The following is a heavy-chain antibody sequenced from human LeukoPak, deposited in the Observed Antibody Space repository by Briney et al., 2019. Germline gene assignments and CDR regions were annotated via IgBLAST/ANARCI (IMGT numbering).Heavy chain of an antibody. Sequence: GASVKVSCKASGGTFSSYAISWVRQAPGQGLEWMGGIIPIFGTANYAQKFQGRVTITTDESTSTAYMELSSLRSEDTAVYYCARARGVISHVAYYRFDYWGQGTLVTVSS. CDR3: ARARGVISHVAYYRFDY. J-gene: IGHJ4*02. D-gene: IGHD3-10*01. CDR2: IIPIFGTA. CDR1: GGTFSSYA. V-gene: IGHV1-69*05.